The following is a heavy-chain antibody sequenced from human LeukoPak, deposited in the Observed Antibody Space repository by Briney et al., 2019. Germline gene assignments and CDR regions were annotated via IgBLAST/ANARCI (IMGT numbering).Heavy chain of an antibody. CDR1: GGSFSGYY. J-gene: IGHJ6*03. CDR2: INHSGST. V-gene: IGHV4-34*01. CDR3: ARGRKIIVVNYMDV. D-gene: IGHD3-22*01. Sequence: PSETLSLTCAVYGGSFSGYYWSWIRQPPGKGLEWFGEINHSGSTSYNPSPKSQVTISVDTPKNQFSLRLSSVPAADTAVYYCARGRKIIVVNYMDVWGKGTTVTVSS.